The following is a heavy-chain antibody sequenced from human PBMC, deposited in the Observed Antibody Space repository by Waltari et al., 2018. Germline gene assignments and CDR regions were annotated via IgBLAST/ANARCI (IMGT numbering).Heavy chain of an antibody. D-gene: IGHD2-15*01. CDR1: GGSFSGYY. V-gene: IGHV4-34*01. J-gene: IGHJ3*02. Sequence: QVQLQQWGAGLLKPSETLSLTCAVYGGSFSGYYWSWIRQPPGKGLDWIGEINHSGSTNSNPSLRSRVTISVDTSKNQFSLKLSSVTAADTAVYYCAGSVVVAATDAFDIWGQGTMVTVSS. CDR3: AGSVVVAATDAFDI. CDR2: INHSGST.